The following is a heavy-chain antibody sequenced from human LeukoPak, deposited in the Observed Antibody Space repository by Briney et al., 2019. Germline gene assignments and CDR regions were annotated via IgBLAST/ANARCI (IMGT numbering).Heavy chain of an antibody. CDR2: IYTSGST. Sequence: SETLSLTCTVSGGSISSGSYYWSWIRQPAGKGLEWIGRIYTSGSTNYNPSLKSRVTISYTSKNQFSLKLNSVTAADTAVYYCARVRGIQLWLFDYWGQGTLVTVSS. CDR3: ARVRGIQLWLFDY. J-gene: IGHJ4*02. V-gene: IGHV4-61*02. CDR1: GGSISSGSYY. D-gene: IGHD5-18*01.